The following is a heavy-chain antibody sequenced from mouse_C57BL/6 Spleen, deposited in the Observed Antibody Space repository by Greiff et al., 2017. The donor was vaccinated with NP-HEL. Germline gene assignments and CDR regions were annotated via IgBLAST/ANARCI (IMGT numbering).Heavy chain of an antibody. CDR2: ISDGGSYT. CDR1: GFTFSSYA. Sequence: EVQVVESGGGLVKPGGSLKLSCAASGFTFSSYAMSWVRQTPEKRLEWVATISDGGSYTYYPDNVKGRFTISRDNAKNNLYLQMSHLKSEDTAMYYCARDPVYYGSSSWFAYWGQGTLVTVSA. D-gene: IGHD1-1*01. V-gene: IGHV5-4*01. CDR3: ARDPVYYGSSSWFAY. J-gene: IGHJ3*01.